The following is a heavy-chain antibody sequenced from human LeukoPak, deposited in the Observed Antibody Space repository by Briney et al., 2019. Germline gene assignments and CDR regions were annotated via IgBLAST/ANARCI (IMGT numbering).Heavy chain of an antibody. CDR2: IWYDGSNK. J-gene: IGHJ2*01. Sequence: PGESLTLSCAASGFTFSSYAMHWVRQAPGKGLEWGAVIWYDGSNKYYADSVKGRFTISRDNAKSSLYLQLNSLTAEDTAVYYCTRQDNWYFDLWGRGTLVTVSS. CDR1: GFTFSSYA. CDR3: TRQDNWYFDL. V-gene: IGHV3-33*01.